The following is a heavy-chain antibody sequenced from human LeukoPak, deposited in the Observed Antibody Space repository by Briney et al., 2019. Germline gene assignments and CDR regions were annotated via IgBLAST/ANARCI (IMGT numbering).Heavy chain of an antibody. J-gene: IGHJ4*02. CDR1: GFTVSSNY. CDR3: ASSLDFDWFYFDY. CDR2: IYSGGST. V-gene: IGHV3-66*01. D-gene: IGHD3-9*01. Sequence: GGSLRLSCAASGFTVSSNYMSWVRQAPGKGLEWVSVIYSGGSTYYADSVKGRFTISRDNSKNTLYLQMNSLRAEDTAVYYCASSLDFDWFYFDYWGQGTLVTVSS.